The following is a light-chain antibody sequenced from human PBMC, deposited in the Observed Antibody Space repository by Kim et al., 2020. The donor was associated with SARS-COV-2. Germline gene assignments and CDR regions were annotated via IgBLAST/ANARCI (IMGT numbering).Light chain of an antibody. Sequence: QSALTQPASVSGSPGQSITISCTGTNSDVGRYNLVAWYQHLPDKAPTLIIYEVTQRPSGVSDRFSGSKSANTASLTISGLQAEDEGDYYCSSYAGRTTFAVVFCGGTQLTVL. J-gene: IGLJ2*01. CDR2: EVT. CDR1: NSDVGRYNL. V-gene: IGLV2-23*02. CDR3: SSYAGRTTFAVV.